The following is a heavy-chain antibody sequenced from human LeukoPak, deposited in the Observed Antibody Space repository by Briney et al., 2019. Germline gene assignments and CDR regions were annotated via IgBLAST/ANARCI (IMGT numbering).Heavy chain of an antibody. CDR3: AKDRQVVTPSFMDY. J-gene: IGHJ4*02. CDR1: GFTFSDYY. CDR2: ISSSGSTI. V-gene: IGHV3-11*04. D-gene: IGHD4-23*01. Sequence: GGSLRLSCAASGFTFSDYYMSWIRQAPGKGLEWVSYISSSGSTIYYADSVKGRFTISRDNAKNSLYLQMNSLRAEDTAVYYCAKDRQVVTPSFMDYWGQGTLVTVSS.